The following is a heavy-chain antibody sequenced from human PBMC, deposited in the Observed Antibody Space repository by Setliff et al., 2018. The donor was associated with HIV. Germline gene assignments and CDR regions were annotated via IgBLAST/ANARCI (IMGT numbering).Heavy chain of an antibody. CDR2: FDPEDGET. CDR3: ARGMHGSGSQVGLDY. V-gene: IGHV1-24*01. Sequence: ASVKVSCKVSGYTLTELSRHWVRQAPGKGPEWMGGFDPEDGETIYVKKFQGRVTMTEDTSTDTAYMELSSLTSEDTAVYYCARGMHGSGSQVGLDYWGQGALVTVSS. J-gene: IGHJ4*02. D-gene: IGHD3-10*01. CDR1: GYTLTELS.